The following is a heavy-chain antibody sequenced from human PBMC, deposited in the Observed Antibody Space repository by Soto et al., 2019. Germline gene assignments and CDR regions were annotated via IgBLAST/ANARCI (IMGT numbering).Heavy chain of an antibody. CDR3: ARDSISVAGDDAFDI. CDR1: GYTFTSYG. Sequence: ASVKVSCKASGYTFTSYGISWVRQAPGQGLEWMGWISAYNGNTNYAQKLPGRVTMTTDTSTSTAYLELRSLRSDDTAVYDCARDSISVAGDDAFDIGGQGTMVPGSS. CDR2: ISAYNGNT. J-gene: IGHJ3*02. V-gene: IGHV1-18*01. D-gene: IGHD6-19*01.